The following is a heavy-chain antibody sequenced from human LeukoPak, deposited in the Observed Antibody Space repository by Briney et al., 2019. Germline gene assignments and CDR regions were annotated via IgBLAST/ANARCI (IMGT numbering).Heavy chain of an antibody. D-gene: IGHD1-26*01. J-gene: IGHJ6*03. CDR2: IRYDAINK. V-gene: IGHV3-30*02. Sequence: GGSLRLSCAASGFTFSTYGMHWVRQAPGKGLEWVAFIRYDAINKYYADSVKGRFTISRDNSRNTLYLQMNSLRAEDTALYYCAKDGDTVSGTYYFDMDVWGKGTPVTISS. CDR3: AKDGDTVSGTYYFDMDV. CDR1: GFTFSTYG.